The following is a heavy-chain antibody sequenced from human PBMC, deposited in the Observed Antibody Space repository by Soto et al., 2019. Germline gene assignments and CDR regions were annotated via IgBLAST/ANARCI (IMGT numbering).Heavy chain of an antibody. Sequence: LRLSCAAAGFTFSSYGMHWVRQAPGKGLEWVAVISYDGSNKYYADSVKGRFTISRDNSKNTLYLQMNSLRAEDTAVYYCAKDDGLGSSSSGPDYWGQGTLVTV. CDR1: GFTFSSYG. V-gene: IGHV3-30*18. CDR2: ISYDGSNK. CDR3: AKDDGLGSSSSGPDY. D-gene: IGHD6-6*01. J-gene: IGHJ4*02.